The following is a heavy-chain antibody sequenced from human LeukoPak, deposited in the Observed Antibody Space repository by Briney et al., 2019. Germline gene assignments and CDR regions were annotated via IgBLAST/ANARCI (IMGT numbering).Heavy chain of an antibody. V-gene: IGHV4-4*07. J-gene: IGHJ5*02. CDR1: GGSISSYY. CDR3: ARNVRLGSGELSFAPFKNWFDP. Sequence: PSETLSLTCTVSGGSISSYYWSWIRQPAGKGLEWIGRIYTSGSTNYNPSLKSRVTMSVDTSKNQFSLKLSSVTPEDTAVYYCARNVRLGSGELSFAPFKNWFDPWGQGTLVTVSS. D-gene: IGHD3-16*02. CDR2: IYTSGST.